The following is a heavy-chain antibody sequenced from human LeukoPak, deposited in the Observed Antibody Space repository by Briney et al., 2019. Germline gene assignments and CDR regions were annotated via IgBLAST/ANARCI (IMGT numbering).Heavy chain of an antibody. CDR2: ISESGSAI. Sequence: GGSLRLSCAASGFTFSSYETNWVRLAPGKGLEWVSYISESGSAIYYADSVKGRFTISRDNAKNSLYLQMNSLRAEDTAVYYCARSGRGGAFDIWGQGTMVTVS. CDR3: ARSGRGGAFDI. D-gene: IGHD1-26*01. J-gene: IGHJ3*02. CDR1: GFTFSSYE. V-gene: IGHV3-48*03.